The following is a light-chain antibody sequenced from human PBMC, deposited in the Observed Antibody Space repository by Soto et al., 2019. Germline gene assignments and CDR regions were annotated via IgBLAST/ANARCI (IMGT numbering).Light chain of an antibody. CDR1: QGIGTY. CDR2: AAY. V-gene: IGKV1-39*01. J-gene: IGKJ1*01. CDR3: QQSYDTPRT. Sequence: DIQMTQSPSSLSASVGDRVTITCRASQGIGTYLNWYQQRPGKAPKLLIYAAYNLQSGVPSRVSGSGSGTDFTLTINGLQDEDFATYSCQQSYDTPRTFGPGTKVEVK.